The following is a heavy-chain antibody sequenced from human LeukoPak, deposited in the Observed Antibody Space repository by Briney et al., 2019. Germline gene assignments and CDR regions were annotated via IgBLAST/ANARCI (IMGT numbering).Heavy chain of an antibody. Sequence: ETLSLTCTVSGGXVSSSGSYWGWIRQPPGKGLAWIGSIYYSGTTYYNPSLKSRVTISVDTSKSQFSLKLTSVTAADTALYYCARTYYGSENYYDYWGQGILVTVSS. J-gene: IGHJ4*02. CDR1: GGXVSSSGSY. CDR3: ARTYYGSENYYDY. CDR2: IYYSGTT. V-gene: IGHV4-39*01. D-gene: IGHD3-10*01.